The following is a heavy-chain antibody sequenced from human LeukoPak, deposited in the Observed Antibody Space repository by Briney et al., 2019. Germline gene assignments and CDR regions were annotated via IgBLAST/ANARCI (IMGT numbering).Heavy chain of an antibody. CDR1: GFTFASFA. D-gene: IGHD3-10*01. CDR2: ISYDGIDK. Sequence: GGSLRLSCAASGFTFASFAMHWARQAPGKGLEWVAVISYDGIDKYYAHSVKGRFSISRDNAKSTLFLQMNSLRSDDTAVYYCARDRGLGELPSNWFDHWGLGTRVTVSS. V-gene: IGHV3-30*04. CDR3: ARDRGLGELPSNWFDH. J-gene: IGHJ5*02.